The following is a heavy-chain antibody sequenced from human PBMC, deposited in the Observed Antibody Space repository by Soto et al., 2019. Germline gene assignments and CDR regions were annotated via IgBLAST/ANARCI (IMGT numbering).Heavy chain of an antibody. CDR2: INPNGGST. CDR1: GYTFTSYY. CDR3: ARXYGGNY. V-gene: IGHV1-46*01. J-gene: IGHJ6*01. D-gene: IGHD2-15*01. Sequence: QVQLVQSGAEVMKPGASMKVSCKASGYTFTSYYMHWVRQAPGQGLEWMGIINPNGGSTTYAQKFXGRVTLTXXTSTSTVYMELSSLRSXXXXXXXXARXYGGNY.